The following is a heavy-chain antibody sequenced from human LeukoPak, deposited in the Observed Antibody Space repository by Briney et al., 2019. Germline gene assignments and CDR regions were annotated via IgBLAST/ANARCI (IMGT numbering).Heavy chain of an antibody. D-gene: IGHD3-10*01. CDR3: ARVLYYGSGSYLFDY. J-gene: IGHJ4*02. Sequence: GASVKVSCKASGYTFTGYYMHWVRQAPGQGLEWMGRINPNSGGTNYAQKFQGRVTMTRDTSISTAYMELSRLRSDDTAVYYCARVLYYGSGSYLFDYWGQGTLVTVSS. CDR2: INPNSGGT. V-gene: IGHV1-2*06. CDR1: GYTFTGYY.